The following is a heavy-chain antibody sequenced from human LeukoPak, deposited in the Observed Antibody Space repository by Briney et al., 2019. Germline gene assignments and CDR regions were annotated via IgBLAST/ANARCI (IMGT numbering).Heavy chain of an antibody. CDR2: INADSGDT. J-gene: IGHJ4*02. CDR1: GYTFTGHY. Sequence: GASVTVSCKASGYTFTGHYMHWVRQAPGQGLEWVGRINADSGDTSSAQKFQGRVTMTRDTSISTAYMELSSLRSDDTAVYYCGRDAGDGYNPADYWGQGTLVTVSS. CDR3: GRDAGDGYNPADY. V-gene: IGHV1-2*06. D-gene: IGHD5-24*01.